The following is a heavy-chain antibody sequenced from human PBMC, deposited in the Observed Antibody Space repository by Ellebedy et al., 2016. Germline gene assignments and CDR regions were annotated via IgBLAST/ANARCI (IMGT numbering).Heavy chain of an antibody. CDR2: IYHSGST. D-gene: IGHD4-17*01. V-gene: IGHV4-4*02. CDR1: GGSISSSNW. Sequence: SETLSLTCAVSGGSISSSNWWSWVRQPPGTGLEWIGEIYHSGSTNYNPSLKSRVTISVATSKNQFSLKLSSVTAADTAVYYCARLPGVDYGDYRALWGQGTLVTVSS. J-gene: IGHJ4*02. CDR3: ARLPGVDYGDYRAL.